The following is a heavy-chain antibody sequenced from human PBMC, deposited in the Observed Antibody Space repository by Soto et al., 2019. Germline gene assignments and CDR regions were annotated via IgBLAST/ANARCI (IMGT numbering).Heavy chain of an antibody. V-gene: IGHV1-18*01. CDR3: ARYRSLRFLEWLSDY. Sequence: QVQLVQSGAEVKKPGASVKVSCKASGYTFTSYGISWVRQAPGQGLEWMGWISAYNGNTNYAQKLQGRVTMTTDTSTSTADMELRSLRSDDTAVYYCARYRSLRFLEWLSDYWGQGTLVTVSS. CDR2: ISAYNGNT. D-gene: IGHD3-3*01. CDR1: GYTFTSYG. J-gene: IGHJ4*02.